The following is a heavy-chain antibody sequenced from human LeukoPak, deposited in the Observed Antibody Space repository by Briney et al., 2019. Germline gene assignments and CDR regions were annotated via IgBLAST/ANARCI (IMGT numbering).Heavy chain of an antibody. CDR1: GFTFSSSW. Sequence: GGSLRLSCAASGFTFSSSWMHWVRQAAGKGLEWVPHVSTDGSTTAFADSVKGRFTISRDNAKNTVYLQMNSLRAEDTAVYYCARSIGYGASWGQGTLVTVSS. D-gene: IGHD5-18*01. J-gene: IGHJ5*02. V-gene: IGHV3-74*01. CDR3: ARSIGYGAS. CDR2: VSTDGSTT.